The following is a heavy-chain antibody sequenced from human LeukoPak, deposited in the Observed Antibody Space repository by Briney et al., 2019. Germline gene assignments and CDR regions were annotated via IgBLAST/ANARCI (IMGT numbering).Heavy chain of an antibody. D-gene: IGHD3-10*01. V-gene: IGHV1-3*01. CDR2: INAGNGNT. CDR3: AKDRGGTGDFDY. Sequence: GASVKVSCKASGFTFTSYAMHWVRQAPGQRLDWMGWINAGNGNTRYSQKFQGRITITRDPSATTAYMELSSLRSEDMAMYYCAKDRGGTGDFDYWGQGTLVTVSS. J-gene: IGHJ4*02. CDR1: GFTFTSYA.